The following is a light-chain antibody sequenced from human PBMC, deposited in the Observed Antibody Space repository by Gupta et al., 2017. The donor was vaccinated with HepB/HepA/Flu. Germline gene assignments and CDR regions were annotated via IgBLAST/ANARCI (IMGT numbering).Light chain of an antibody. V-gene: IGKV3-11*01. J-gene: IGKJ3*01. CDR3: QQRSQFT. CDR1: QSVGSY. CDR2: DAS. Sequence: VLTQSPATLTLSPGERATPSCRTSQSVGSYLAWDKQKPGQAPRLLIYDASTRATGVPARFSGSGSGTDFTLTISHLETEDVGVYYSQQRSQFTFGHGTKVEIK.